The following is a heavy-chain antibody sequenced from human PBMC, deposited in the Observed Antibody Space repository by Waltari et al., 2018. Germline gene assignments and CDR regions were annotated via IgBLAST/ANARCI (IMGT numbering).Heavy chain of an antibody. CDR3: ARVKGSSSGRGPFDY. CDR2: IWYDGSNK. D-gene: IGHD6-6*01. J-gene: IGHJ4*02. V-gene: IGHV3-33*01. CDR1: GFTFSSYG. Sequence: QVQLVESGGGVVQPGRALRLSCDASGFTFSSYGMHWVRQAPGKGLEWVAVIWYDGSNKYYADSVKGRFTISRDKSKNTLYLQMNSLRAEDTAVYYCARVKGSSSGRGPFDYWGQGTLVTVSS.